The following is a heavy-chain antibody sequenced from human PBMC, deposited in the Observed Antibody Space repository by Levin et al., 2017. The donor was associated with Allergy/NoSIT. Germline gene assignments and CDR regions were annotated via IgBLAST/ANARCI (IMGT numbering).Heavy chain of an antibody. Sequence: SETLSLTCTVSGVSIGSSSYYWGWIRQPPGTGLEWIASIYYSGTTYYNPSLKSRVTISVDTSKSQFSLRLTSVTAADTAVYYCARRFAASSNWDFDYWGQGTLVTVSS. D-gene: IGHD4-11*01. V-gene: IGHV4-39*01. CDR3: ARRFAASSNWDFDY. CDR2: IYYSGTT. J-gene: IGHJ4*02. CDR1: GVSIGSSSYY.